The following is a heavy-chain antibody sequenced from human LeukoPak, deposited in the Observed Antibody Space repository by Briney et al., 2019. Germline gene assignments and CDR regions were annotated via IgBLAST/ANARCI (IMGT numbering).Heavy chain of an antibody. CDR2: IIPIFGTA. J-gene: IGHJ4*01. CDR1: GGTFSSYA. CDR3: AASSPYGDYLFDY. D-gene: IGHD4-17*01. V-gene: IGHV1-69*05. Sequence: SVKVSCKASGGTFSSYAISWVPQAPGQGIEWMGRIIPIFGTANYAQKFQGRVTITTDDSTRTAYMELSSLRSEDTDVYYRAASSPYGDYLFDYWGDGSMVTVYS.